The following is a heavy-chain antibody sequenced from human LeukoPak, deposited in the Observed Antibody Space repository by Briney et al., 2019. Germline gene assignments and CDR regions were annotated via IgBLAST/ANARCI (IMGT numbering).Heavy chain of an antibody. CDR1: GFTFSDYS. V-gene: IGHV3-48*04. J-gene: IGHJ4*02. CDR3: ATGSSSSFDY. D-gene: IGHD6-13*01. CDR2: ISSRSSAI. Sequence: PGGSLRLSCTASGFTFSDYSMHWIRQAPGKGLEWVSYISSRSSAIYYADSVKGRFTISRDNAKNSVYLQMNSLRAEDTAVYYCATGSSSSFDYWGQGTLVTVSA.